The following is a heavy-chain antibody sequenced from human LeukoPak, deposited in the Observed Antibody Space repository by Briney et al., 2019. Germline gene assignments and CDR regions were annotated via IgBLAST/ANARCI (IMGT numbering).Heavy chain of an antibody. J-gene: IGHJ4*02. D-gene: IGHD6-19*01. CDR3: AREATWGQWYFDH. Sequence: GGSLRLSCVASGFSFSNHGMHWVRQAPGKGLEWVSVVARDGGAKFYADSVKGRFTLSRDNSKNMFFLQMNFLTVEDTAIYYCAREATWGQWYFDHWGQGTPVIVSS. CDR1: GFSFSNHG. CDR2: VARDGGAK. V-gene: IGHV3-30*03.